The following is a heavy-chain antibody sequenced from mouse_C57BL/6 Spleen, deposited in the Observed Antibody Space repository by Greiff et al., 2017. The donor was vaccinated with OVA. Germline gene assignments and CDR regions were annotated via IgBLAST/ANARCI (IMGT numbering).Heavy chain of an antibody. CDR2: IDPENGDT. Sequence: VQLKQSGAELVRPGASVKLSCTASGFNIKDDYMHWVKQRPEQGLEWIGWIDPENGDTEYASKFQGKATITADTSSNTAYLQLSSLTSEDTAVYYCTLYDFAYWGQGTLVTVSA. J-gene: IGHJ3*01. CDR1: GFNIKDDY. V-gene: IGHV14-4*01. D-gene: IGHD2-3*01. CDR3: TLYDFAY.